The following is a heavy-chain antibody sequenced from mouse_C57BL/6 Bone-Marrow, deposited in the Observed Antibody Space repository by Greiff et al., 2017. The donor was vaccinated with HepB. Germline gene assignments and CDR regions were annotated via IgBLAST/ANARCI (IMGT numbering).Heavy chain of an antibody. CDR1: GYTFTSYC. J-gene: IGHJ2*01. CDR2: INPSNGGT. V-gene: IGHV1-53*01. Sequence: QVQLQQPGTELVKPGASVKLSCTASGYTFTSYCMHWVKQRPGQGLEWIGNINPSNGGTNYNEKFKSKATLTGDKSSSTAYLQLSSLTSEDSAVYYSARSETTVVDYWGQGTTLTVSS. D-gene: IGHD1-1*01. CDR3: ARSETTVVDY.